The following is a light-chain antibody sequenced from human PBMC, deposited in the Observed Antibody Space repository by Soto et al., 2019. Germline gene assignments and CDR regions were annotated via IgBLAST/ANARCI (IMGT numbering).Light chain of an antibody. Sequence: EIVLTQSPGTLSLSPGERATLSCRASQSVSSSYLAWYQQKPGQAPRLLLYGASSRATDIPDRFSGSGSGTDFTLTVSRLEPEDFAVYYCQQYGSSPPYTFGRGTKLEVK. CDR1: QSVSSSY. V-gene: IGKV3-20*01. CDR2: GAS. J-gene: IGKJ2*01. CDR3: QQYGSSPPYT.